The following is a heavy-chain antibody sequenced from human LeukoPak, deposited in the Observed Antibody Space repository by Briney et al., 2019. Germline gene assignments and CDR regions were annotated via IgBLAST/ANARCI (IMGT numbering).Heavy chain of an antibody. CDR2: ISGSGGST. CDR3: AKDQYYYDSSGYSFDY. Sequence: GGSLRLSCAASGFTFSSYAMSWVRQAPGKGLEWVSAISGSGGSTYYADSVKGRFTISRDNSKNTLYLQMNSLRAEDTAVYYCAKDQYYYDSSGYSFDYWGQGTLDTVSS. CDR1: GFTFSSYA. V-gene: IGHV3-23*01. J-gene: IGHJ4*02. D-gene: IGHD3-22*01.